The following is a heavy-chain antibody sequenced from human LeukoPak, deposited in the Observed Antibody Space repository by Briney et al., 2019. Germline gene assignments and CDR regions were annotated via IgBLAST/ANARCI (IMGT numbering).Heavy chain of an antibody. J-gene: IGHJ4*02. CDR1: GYIFTSYG. D-gene: IGHD3-10*01. Sequence: ASVKVSCKASGYIFTSYGISWVRQAPGQGLEWMGWISGDSVKTKYAQKFQGRVTLTTDTSTSTAYMELRSLRSDDTAVYYCAWGSGTIIGYWGQGTLVTVSS. CDR3: AWGSGTIIGY. V-gene: IGHV1-18*01. CDR2: ISGDSVKT.